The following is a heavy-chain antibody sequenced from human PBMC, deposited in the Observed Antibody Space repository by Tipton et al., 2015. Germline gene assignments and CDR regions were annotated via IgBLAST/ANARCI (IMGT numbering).Heavy chain of an antibody. V-gene: IGHV1-18*01. D-gene: IGHD3-16*01. CDR1: GYSFRSYS. Sequence: QVQLVQSGAEVKKPGASVKVSCKTSGYSFRSYSVDWVRQAPGQGLEWMGWISPYDDSTSYAQNFQGRVSLTSDTSTSTVYMELRSLKSDDTAVYYCVRDSWAYYAMDVWGQGTTVTVSS. CDR2: ISPYDDST. CDR3: VRDSWAYYAMDV. J-gene: IGHJ6*02.